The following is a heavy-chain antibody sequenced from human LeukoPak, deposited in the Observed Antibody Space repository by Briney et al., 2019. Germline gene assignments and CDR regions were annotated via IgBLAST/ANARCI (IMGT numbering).Heavy chain of an antibody. CDR2: IKSKTDGGTT. D-gene: IGHD3-22*01. CDR1: GLTFTDAW. V-gene: IGHV3-15*01. Sequence: GGSLRLSCAASGLTFTDAWMSWVRQAPGKGLEWVGRIKSKTDGGTTDYAAPVKGRFTISRDDSKNTLYLQMNSLKTEDTAVYYCTTDRRGYYPYFDYWGQGTLVTVSS. J-gene: IGHJ4*02. CDR3: TTDRRGYYPYFDY.